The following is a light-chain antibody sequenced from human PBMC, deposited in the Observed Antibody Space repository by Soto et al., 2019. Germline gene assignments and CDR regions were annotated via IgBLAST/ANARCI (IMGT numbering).Light chain of an antibody. CDR1: QNIYYN. CDR2: GAS. J-gene: IGKJ1*01. V-gene: IGKV3-20*01. CDR3: QQYGTSPWA. Sequence: EIVMTQSPATLSVSPGESATLSCRASQNIYYNVAWYQQKPGQAPRLLIYGASSRVPGIPDRFSGSGSGTDFTLTITRLEPEDFAVYYCQQYGTSPWAFGQGTKVDIK.